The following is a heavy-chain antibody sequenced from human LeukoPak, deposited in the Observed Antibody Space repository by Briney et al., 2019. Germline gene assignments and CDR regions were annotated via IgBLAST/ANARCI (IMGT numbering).Heavy chain of an antibody. Sequence: ASVKVSCKASGYTFTGYYMHWVRQAPGQGLEWMGWINPNSGGTNYAQKFQGRVTMTRDTSISTAYMELSRLRSDDTAVYYCASWGSGLRYLDWLSDDAFDIWGQGTMVTVSS. J-gene: IGHJ3*02. CDR1: GYTFTGYY. CDR2: INPNSGGT. V-gene: IGHV1-2*02. CDR3: ASWGSGLRYLDWLSDDAFDI. D-gene: IGHD3-9*01.